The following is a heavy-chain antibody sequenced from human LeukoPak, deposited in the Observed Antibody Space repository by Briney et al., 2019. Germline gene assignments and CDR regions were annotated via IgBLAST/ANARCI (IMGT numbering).Heavy chain of an antibody. CDR1: GYTFTSYD. V-gene: IGHV1-8*01. CDR3: ARGPPNWGYDY. D-gene: IGHD7-27*01. CDR2: MSPNSGDT. J-gene: IGHJ4*02. Sequence: ASVKVSCKASGYTFTSYDFNWVRQATGQRPEWMGWMSPNSGDTGYAQKFQDRVTMTRNSSISTAYMELSSLRSDDTAVYYCARGPPNWGYDYWGPGTLVTVSS.